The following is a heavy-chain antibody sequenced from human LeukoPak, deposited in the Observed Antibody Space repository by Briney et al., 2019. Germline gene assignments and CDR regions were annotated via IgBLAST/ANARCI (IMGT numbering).Heavy chain of an antibody. Sequence: ASVKVSCKASGGTFSSYAISWVRQAPGQGLEWMGGIIPIFGTANYAQKFQGRVTITADESTSTAYMELSSLRSEDTAVYYCARDRSTPYYDYVRGSYRLDAFDIWGQGTMVTVSS. CDR3: ARDRSTPYYDYVRGSYRLDAFDI. D-gene: IGHD3-16*02. CDR1: GGTFSSYA. CDR2: IIPIFGTA. J-gene: IGHJ3*02. V-gene: IGHV1-69*13.